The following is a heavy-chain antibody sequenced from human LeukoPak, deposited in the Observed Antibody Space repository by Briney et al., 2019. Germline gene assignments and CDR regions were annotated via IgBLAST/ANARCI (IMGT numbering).Heavy chain of an antibody. CDR2: ISSSSSYI. V-gene: IGHV3-21*01. Sequence: GGSLGLSCAASGFTFSSYSMNWVRQAPGKGLEWVSSISSSSSYIYYADSVKGRFTISRDNAKNSLYLQMNSLRAEDTAVYYCARSDTPLSAFDIWGQGTMVTVSS. CDR3: ARSDTPLSAFDI. CDR1: GFTFSSYS. J-gene: IGHJ3*02. D-gene: IGHD5-18*01.